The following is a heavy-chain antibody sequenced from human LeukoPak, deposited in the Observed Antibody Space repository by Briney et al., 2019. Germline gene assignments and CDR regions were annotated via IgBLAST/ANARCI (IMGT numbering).Heavy chain of an antibody. Sequence: SQTLSLTCTVSGGSISSGNYYWSWIRQPPGKGLEWIAYMYYSGSTYYNPSLKSRVTMSADTSKNQLSLKLSSVTAADTAVYYCARPYYYDSRIDPWGKGILVTVSS. D-gene: IGHD3-22*01. CDR3: ARPYYYDSRIDP. J-gene: IGHJ5*02. CDR1: GGSISSGNYY. V-gene: IGHV4-30-4*01. CDR2: MYYSGST.